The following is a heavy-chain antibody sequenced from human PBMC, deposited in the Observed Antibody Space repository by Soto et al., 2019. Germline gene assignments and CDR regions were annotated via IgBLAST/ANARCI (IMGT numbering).Heavy chain of an antibody. J-gene: IGHJ4*02. CDR2: IDPNSGDT. Sequence: QVQLVQSGAEVRKPGASVKVSCKASGYTFTSYYVHWVRQAPGQGLEWVGIIDPNSGDTDYAQKFQGRITMNSDTSTTTAYMELSSLISEDTAMYYCVRDVGDSYSYWGQGSLVTVSS. CDR3: VRDVGDSYSY. V-gene: IGHV1-46*01. CDR1: GYTFTSYY. D-gene: IGHD2-21*01.